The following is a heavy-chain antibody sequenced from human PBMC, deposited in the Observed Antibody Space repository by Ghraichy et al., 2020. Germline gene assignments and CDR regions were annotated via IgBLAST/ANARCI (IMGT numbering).Heavy chain of an antibody. V-gene: IGHV1-2*04. J-gene: IGHJ4*02. Sequence: ASVKVSCKASGYIFTGYYMHWVRQAPGQGLEWMGWINPNSGGTNYAQKFQDWVTMTRDTSISTAYMELSRLRSDDTAVYYCARTHGISSGWYYFDYWGQGTLVTVSS. CDR1: GYIFTGYY. CDR3: ARTHGISSGWYYFDY. D-gene: IGHD6-19*01. CDR2: INPNSGGT.